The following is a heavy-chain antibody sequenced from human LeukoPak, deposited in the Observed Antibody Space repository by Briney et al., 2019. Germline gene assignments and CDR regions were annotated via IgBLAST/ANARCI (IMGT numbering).Heavy chain of an antibody. Sequence: PSETLSLTCTVAGGSISSGDYYWSWIRQPPGKGLEWIGYIYYSGSTYYNPSLKSRVTISVDTSKNQFSLKLSSVTAADTAAYYCAIGYCSGGSCYRDAFDIWGQGTMVTVSS. J-gene: IGHJ3*02. V-gene: IGHV4-30-4*01. D-gene: IGHD2-15*01. CDR1: GGSISSGDYY. CDR2: IYYSGST. CDR3: AIGYCSGGSCYRDAFDI.